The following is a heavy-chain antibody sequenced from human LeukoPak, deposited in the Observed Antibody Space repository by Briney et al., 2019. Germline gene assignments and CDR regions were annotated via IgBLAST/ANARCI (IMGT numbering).Heavy chain of an antibody. CDR2: INQDGSEK. Sequence: GGSLRLSCAASGFNFNGKWMTWVRQAPGKGLEWVANINQDGSEKYYVDSVKGRFTISRDNDKNSLYLEMSGLRAEDTAVYYCADPPSDYWGQGTLVAVTS. J-gene: IGHJ4*02. CDR3: ADPPSDY. CDR1: GFNFNGKW. V-gene: IGHV3-7*01.